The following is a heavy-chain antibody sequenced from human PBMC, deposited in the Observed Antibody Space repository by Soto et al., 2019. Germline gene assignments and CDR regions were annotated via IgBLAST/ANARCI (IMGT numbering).Heavy chain of an antibody. CDR1: GFTFSSFA. J-gene: IGHJ6*02. CDR2: ISGSGGST. D-gene: IGHD2-2*01. CDR3: AKDPPWTVGPLAMDV. V-gene: IGHV3-23*01. Sequence: GGSLRLSCGASGFTFSSFAMSWVRQAPGKGLDWVSAISGSGGSTYSADSVKGRFTISRDNSKNTLYLQMSSLRAEDTAVYYCAKDPPWTVGPLAMDVWGQGTTVTVSS.